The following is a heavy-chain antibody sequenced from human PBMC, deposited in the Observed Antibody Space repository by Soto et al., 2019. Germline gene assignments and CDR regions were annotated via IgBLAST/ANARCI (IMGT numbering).Heavy chain of an antibody. CDR3: ARGKDYSNYLVYYFDY. D-gene: IGHD4-4*01. CDR1: GFTFSSYS. V-gene: IGHV3-21*01. J-gene: IGHJ4*02. CDR2: ISSSSYI. Sequence: SLRLSCAASGFTFSSYSMNWVRQAPGKGLEWVSSISSSSYIYYADSVKGRFTISRDNAKNSLYLQMNSLRAEDTAVYYCARGKDYSNYLVYYFDYWGQGTLVTVSS.